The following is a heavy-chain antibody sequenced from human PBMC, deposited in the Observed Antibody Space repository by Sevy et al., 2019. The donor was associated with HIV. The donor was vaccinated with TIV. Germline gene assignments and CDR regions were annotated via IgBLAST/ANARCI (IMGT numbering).Heavy chain of an antibody. Sequence: SETLSLTCTVSGGSISSSTYYWAWIRQPPGKGLEWIGIIFYSGSPYYNPSLQSRLTISVDRSKNQFSLKLSSVTAADTAVYYCASHNYSDRSGYYYPVWFDYWGRGTLVTVSS. CDR1: GGSISSSTYY. CDR3: ASHNYSDRSGYYYPVWFDY. V-gene: IGHV4-39*01. D-gene: IGHD3-22*01. J-gene: IGHJ4*02. CDR2: IFYSGSP.